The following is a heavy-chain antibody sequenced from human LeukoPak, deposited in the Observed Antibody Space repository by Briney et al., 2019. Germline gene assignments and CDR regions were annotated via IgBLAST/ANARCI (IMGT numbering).Heavy chain of an antibody. CDR2: VNPDGSAK. V-gene: IGHV3-7*01. CDR3: ARDLAGDGDY. J-gene: IGHJ4*02. D-gene: IGHD7-27*01. CDR1: GFTFSDSW. Sequence: GGSLRLSCAASGFTFSDSWMSWVRQAPGKGLEWVANVNPDGSAKDYVDSVKGRFTISRDNAKNTLYLQMNSLRAEDTAVYYCARDLAGDGDYWGQGTLVTVSS.